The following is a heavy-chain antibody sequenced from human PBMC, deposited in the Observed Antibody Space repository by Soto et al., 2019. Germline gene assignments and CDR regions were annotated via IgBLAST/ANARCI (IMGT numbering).Heavy chain of an antibody. CDR2: INPNSGGT. CDR1: GYTFTGYY. Sequence: ASVKVSCKASGYTFTGYYMHWVRQAPGQGLEWMGWINPNSGGTNYAQKFQGWVTMTRDTSISTAYMELSRLRSDDTAVYYCARGNPSQNYDFWSGYSEFDYWGQGTLVTVSS. D-gene: IGHD3-3*01. CDR3: ARGNPSQNYDFWSGYSEFDY. J-gene: IGHJ4*02. V-gene: IGHV1-2*04.